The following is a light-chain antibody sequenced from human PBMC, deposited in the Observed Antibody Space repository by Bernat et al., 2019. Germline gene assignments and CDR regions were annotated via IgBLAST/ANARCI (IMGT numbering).Light chain of an antibody. V-gene: IGKV1-5*03. CDR2: LAS. CDR1: ESIDSY. CDR3: QQYHRFSRT. J-gene: IGKJ1*01. Sequence: DIQMTQSPSTLSASVGDRVTITCRASESIDSYLAWYQQKAGKAPNLLIYLASTLESGVPSRFSSGGSGTDFTLTISGLQPDDSATYYCQQYHRFSRTFGQGTKVEI.